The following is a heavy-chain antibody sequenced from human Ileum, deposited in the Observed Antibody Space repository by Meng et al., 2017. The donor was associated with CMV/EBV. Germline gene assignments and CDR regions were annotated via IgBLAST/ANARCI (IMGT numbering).Heavy chain of an antibody. V-gene: IGHV3-23*01. CDR2: ISATGGTT. Sequence: GESLKISCEASGFTFTNYAMSWVRQAPGKGLEWVSGISATGGTTYYADSVQGRFTISRDNSKNTLYLQMTSLRVGDTAVYYCAKKGTTLSPANWFDSWGQGTLVTVSS. D-gene: IGHD4-11*01. CDR1: GFTFTNYA. J-gene: IGHJ5*01. CDR3: AKKGTTLSPANWFDS.